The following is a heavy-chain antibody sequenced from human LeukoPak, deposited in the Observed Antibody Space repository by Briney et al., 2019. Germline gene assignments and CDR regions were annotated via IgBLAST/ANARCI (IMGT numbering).Heavy chain of an antibody. Sequence: GGSLRLSCAASGFTFSSYWMHWVRQAPGKGLEWVAVISYDGSNKYYADSVKGRSTISRDNSKNTLCLQMNSLRAEDTAVYYCARGDYYDSSGYIDYWGQGTLVTVSS. D-gene: IGHD3-22*01. CDR2: ISYDGSNK. V-gene: IGHV3-30*03. CDR1: GFTFSSYW. CDR3: ARGDYYDSSGYIDY. J-gene: IGHJ4*02.